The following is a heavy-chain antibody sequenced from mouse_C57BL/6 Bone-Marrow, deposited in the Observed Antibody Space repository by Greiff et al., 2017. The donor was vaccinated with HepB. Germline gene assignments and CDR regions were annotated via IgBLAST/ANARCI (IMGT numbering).Heavy chain of an antibody. CDR3: ARWDYYGSSYYAMDY. CDR1: GYAFSSYW. D-gene: IGHD1-1*01. Sequence: QLKESGAELVKPGASVKISCKASGYAFSSYWMNWVKQRPGKGLEWIGQIYPGDGDTNYNGKFKGKATLTADKSSSTAYMQLSSLTSEDSAVYFCARWDYYGSSYYAMDYWGQGTSVTVSS. J-gene: IGHJ4*01. V-gene: IGHV1-80*01. CDR2: IYPGDGDT.